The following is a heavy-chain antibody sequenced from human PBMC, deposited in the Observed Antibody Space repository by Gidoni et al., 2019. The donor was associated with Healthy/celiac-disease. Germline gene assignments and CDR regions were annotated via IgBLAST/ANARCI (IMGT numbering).Heavy chain of an antibody. CDR1: RFTFSSYA. CDR2: ISGSGGST. V-gene: IGHV3-23*04. CDR3: AKLAGVMVRGVFQGKIDY. Sequence: EVQLVESGGGLVPPGGSLRLSCAASRFTFSSYAMSWVRQAPGKGLEWVSAISGSGGSTYYADSVKGRFTISRDNSKNTLYLQMNSLRAEDTAVYYCAKLAGVMVRGVFQGKIDYWGQGTLVTVSS. D-gene: IGHD3-10*01. J-gene: IGHJ4*02.